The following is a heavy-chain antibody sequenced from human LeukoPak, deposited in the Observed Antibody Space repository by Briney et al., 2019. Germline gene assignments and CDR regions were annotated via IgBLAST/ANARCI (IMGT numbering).Heavy chain of an antibody. CDR1: GFTFSSYG. V-gene: IGHV3-30*02. D-gene: IGHD5-18*01. CDR2: IRYDGSYK. Sequence: GGSLRLSCAASGFTFSSYGMHWVRQAPGKGLEWVAFIRYDGSYKYYADSVKGRFTISRDNSKNTLYLQMNSLRAEDTAVYYCAKEAAGYSYVNYFDYWGQGTLATVSS. J-gene: IGHJ4*02. CDR3: AKEAAGYSYVNYFDY.